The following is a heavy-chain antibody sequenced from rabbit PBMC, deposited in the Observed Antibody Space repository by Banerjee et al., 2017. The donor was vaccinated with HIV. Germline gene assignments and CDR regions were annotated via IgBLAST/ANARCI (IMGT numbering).Heavy chain of an antibody. CDR3: ARMMGYAGSAYYFNF. CDR2: IGAGNAVGT. Sequence: QEQLEESGGDLVKPEGSLTLTCTASGFSFSSSYYMCWVRQAPGKGLELIACIGAGNAVGTYYASWAKGRFTISKTSSTTVTLQMTSLTAADTATYFCARMMGYAGSAYYFNFWGQGTLVTVS. V-gene: IGHV1S45*01. J-gene: IGHJ4*01. D-gene: IGHD4-2*01. CDR1: GFSFSSSYY.